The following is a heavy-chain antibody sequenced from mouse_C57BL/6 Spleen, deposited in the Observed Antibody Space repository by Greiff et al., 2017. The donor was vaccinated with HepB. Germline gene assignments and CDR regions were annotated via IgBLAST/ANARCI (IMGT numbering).Heavy chain of an antibody. Sequence: QVQLQQPGAELVRPGSSVKLSCKASGYTFTSYWMDWVKQRPGQGLEWIGNIYPSDSETHYNQKFKDKATLTVDKSSSTAYMQLSSLTSEDSAVYYCAVFYDYDYFDYWGQGTTLTVSS. CDR2: IYPSDSET. J-gene: IGHJ2*01. V-gene: IGHV1-61*01. CDR3: AVFYDYDYFDY. CDR1: GYTFTSYW. D-gene: IGHD2-4*01.